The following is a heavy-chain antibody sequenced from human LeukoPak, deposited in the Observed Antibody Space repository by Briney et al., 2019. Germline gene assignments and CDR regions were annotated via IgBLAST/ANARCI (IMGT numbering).Heavy chain of an antibody. CDR2: IKQDGGEK. J-gene: IGHJ4*02. D-gene: IGHD1-26*01. V-gene: IGHV3-7*01. CDR1: GFTFSSHW. Sequence: GGSLRLSCAGSGFTFSSHWMSWVRQAPGKGPEWVANIKQDGGEKYYVDSVKGRFTISRDNAKNSLCLQMNSLRAEDTAVYYCARDKVVGATYFDYWGQGILVTVSS. CDR3: ARDKVVGATYFDY.